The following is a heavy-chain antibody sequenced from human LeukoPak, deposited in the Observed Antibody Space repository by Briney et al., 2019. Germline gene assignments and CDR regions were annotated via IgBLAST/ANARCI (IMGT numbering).Heavy chain of an antibody. D-gene: IGHD3-10*01. CDR1: GGSFSGYY. Sequence: SETLSLTCAVYGGSFSGYYWSWIRQPPGKGLEWIGEINHSGSTNYNPSLKSRVTISVDTSKNQFSLKLSSVTAADTAVYYCARGDSGSYYKDYWGQGTLVTVSS. V-gene: IGHV4-34*01. CDR3: ARGDSGSYYKDY. CDR2: INHSGST. J-gene: IGHJ4*02.